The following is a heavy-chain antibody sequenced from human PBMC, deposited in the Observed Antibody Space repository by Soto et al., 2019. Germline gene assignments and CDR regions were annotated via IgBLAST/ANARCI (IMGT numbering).Heavy chain of an antibody. CDR3: ARETYYCSSTSCYFSGWFDA. V-gene: IGHV1-69*13. D-gene: IGHD2-2*01. CDR1: GGTFSSYA. J-gene: IGHJ5*02. Sequence: GASVKVSCKASGGTFSSYAISWVRQAPGQGLEWMGGIIPIFGTANYAQKFQGRVTITADESTSTAYMELSSLRSEDTAVYYCARETYYCSSTSCYFSGWFDAWGQGTLVTVSS. CDR2: IIPIFGTA.